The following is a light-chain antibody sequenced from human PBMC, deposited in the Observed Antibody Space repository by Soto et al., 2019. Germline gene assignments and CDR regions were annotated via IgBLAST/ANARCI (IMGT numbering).Light chain of an antibody. CDR3: QQYGSSPET. CDR2: GAS. Sequence: EIVLTQSPGTLSLSPGERSPPSFQARSSVCHRLLAWYQQKPGQAPRLLIYGASSRATGIPDRFSGSGSGTDFTLTISRLEPEDFAVYYCQQYGSSPETFGQGTKLEIK. J-gene: IGKJ2*01. V-gene: IGKV3-20*01. CDR1: SSVCHRL.